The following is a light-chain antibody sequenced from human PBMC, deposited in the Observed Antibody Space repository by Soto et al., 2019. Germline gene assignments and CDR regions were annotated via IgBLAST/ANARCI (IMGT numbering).Light chain of an antibody. V-gene: IGKV3-20*01. J-gene: IGKJ2*01. CDR2: GAS. CDR1: QSVSSSY. CDR3: QQYGSSIRYT. Sequence: EIVLTQSPGTLSLSPGERATLSCRASQSVSSSYLAWYQQKPGQAPRLLIYGASSRATGIPDRFSGSGPETDFTLTISRLEPEDFAVYYCQQYGSSIRYTFGQGTKLEIK.